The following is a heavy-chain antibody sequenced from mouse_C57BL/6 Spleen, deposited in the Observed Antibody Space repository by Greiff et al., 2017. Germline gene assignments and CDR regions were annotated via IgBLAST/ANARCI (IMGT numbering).Heavy chain of an antibody. CDR3: AIPLTGNWYFDV. J-gene: IGHJ1*03. D-gene: IGHD4-1*01. V-gene: IGHV1-81*01. CDR2: IYPRSGNT. Sequence: QVQLQQSGAELARPGASVKLSCKASGYTFTSYGISWVKQRTGQGLEWIGEIYPRSGNTSYNEKFKGKATLTADKSSSTAYMERRSLTSEDSAVDFCAIPLTGNWYFDVWGTGTTVTVSS. CDR1: GYTFTSYG.